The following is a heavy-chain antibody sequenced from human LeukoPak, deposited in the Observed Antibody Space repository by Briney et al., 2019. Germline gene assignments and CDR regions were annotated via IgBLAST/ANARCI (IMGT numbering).Heavy chain of an antibody. CDR2: ISYDGSNK. V-gene: IGHV3-30-3*01. D-gene: IGHD2-21*02. CDR1: GFTFSSYA. J-gene: IGHJ4*02. Sequence: GGSLRLSCAASGFTFSSYAMHWVRQAPGKGLEWVAVISYDGSNKYYADSVKGRFTISRDNSKNTLYLQMNSLRAEDTAVYYCAGYCGGDCYLDYWGQGTPVTVSS. CDR3: AGYCGGDCYLDY.